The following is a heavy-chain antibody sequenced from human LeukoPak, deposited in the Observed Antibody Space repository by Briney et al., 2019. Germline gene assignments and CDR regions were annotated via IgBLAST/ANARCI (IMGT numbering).Heavy chain of an antibody. Sequence: GGSLRLSCAASGFTFSSYAMSWVRQAPGKGLEWVSAISGSGGSTYYADSVRGRFTISRDNSKNTLYLQMNSLRAEDTAVYYCAKSHSSGWYGLDYWGQGTLVTVSS. CDR3: AKSHSSGWYGLDY. CDR1: GFTFSSYA. V-gene: IGHV3-23*01. D-gene: IGHD6-19*01. J-gene: IGHJ4*02. CDR2: ISGSGGST.